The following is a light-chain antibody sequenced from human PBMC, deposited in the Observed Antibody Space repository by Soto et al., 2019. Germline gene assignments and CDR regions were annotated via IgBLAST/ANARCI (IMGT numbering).Light chain of an antibody. Sequence: EIMMTQSPATLSVSPGERSTLSCRASQSVSSNLAWYQQKPGQAPRLLIYSASTRATGIPARFSGSGSRTEFTLIINSLQSEDFAVYYCQQHNNWPWTFGQGTKVDIK. CDR2: SAS. CDR1: QSVSSN. V-gene: IGKV3-15*01. J-gene: IGKJ1*01. CDR3: QQHNNWPWT.